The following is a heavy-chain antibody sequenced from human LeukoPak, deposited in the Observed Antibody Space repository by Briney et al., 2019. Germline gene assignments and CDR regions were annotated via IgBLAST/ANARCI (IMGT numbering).Heavy chain of an antibody. CDR1: GGSISSSSYY. CDR2: IYTSGST. J-gene: IGHJ4*02. V-gene: IGHV4-61*02. D-gene: IGHD3-22*01. CDR3: ARDHYYNSSGYTFGY. Sequence: SETLSLTCTVSGGSISSSSYYWSWIRQPAGKGLEWIGRIYTSGSTNYNPSLKGRVTISVDTSKNQFSLKLSSVTAADTAVYYCARDHYYNSSGYTFGYWGQGTLVTVSS.